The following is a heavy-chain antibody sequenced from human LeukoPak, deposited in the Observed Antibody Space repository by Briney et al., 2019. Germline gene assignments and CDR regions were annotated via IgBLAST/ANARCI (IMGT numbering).Heavy chain of an antibody. CDR3: ARRVRALGYCSSTSCYTGDDAFDI. J-gene: IGHJ3*02. CDR2: INPSGGST. CDR1: GYTFTSYD. D-gene: IGHD2-2*02. V-gene: IGHV1-46*01. Sequence: GASVKVSCKASGYTFTSYDINWVRQATGQGLEWMGIINPSGGSTSYAQKFQGRVTMTRDMSTSTVYMGLSSLRSEDTAVYYCARRVRALGYCSSTSCYTGDDAFDIWGQGTMVTVSS.